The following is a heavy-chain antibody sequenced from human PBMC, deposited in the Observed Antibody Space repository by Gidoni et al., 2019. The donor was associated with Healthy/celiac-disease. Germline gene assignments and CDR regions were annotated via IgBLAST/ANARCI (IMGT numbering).Heavy chain of an antibody. D-gene: IGHD3-22*01. V-gene: IGHV3-21*01. CDR1: GFTFSSSS. J-gene: IGHJ4*02. Sequence: EVQLVESGGGLVKPGGSLRHCCAASGFTFSSSSMNLDRQAPGKGLEWLSAISSSSSDIYYADSVKCRFTISRENAKNSLYLQMNSLRAEDTAVYYCARDDSSGYYLDYWGQGTLVTVSS. CDR3: ARDDSSGYYLDY. CDR2: ISSSSSDI.